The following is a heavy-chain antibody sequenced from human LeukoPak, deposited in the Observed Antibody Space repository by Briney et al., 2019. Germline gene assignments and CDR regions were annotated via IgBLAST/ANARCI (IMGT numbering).Heavy chain of an antibody. CDR1: GGTFSSYT. J-gene: IGHJ5*02. CDR3: ARALATVVTPYNWFDP. D-gene: IGHD4-23*01. V-gene: IGHV1-69*02. CDR2: IIPILGIA. Sequence: ASVKVSCKASGGTFSSYTISWVRQAPGQGLEWMGRIIPILGIANYAQKFQGRVTITADKSTSTAYMELSSLRSEDTAVYYCARALATVVTPYNWFDPWGQGTLVTVSS.